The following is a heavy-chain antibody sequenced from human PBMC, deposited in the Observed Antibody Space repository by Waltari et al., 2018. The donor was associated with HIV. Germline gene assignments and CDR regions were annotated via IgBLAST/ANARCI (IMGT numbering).Heavy chain of an antibody. V-gene: IGHV3-53*02. J-gene: IGHJ4*02. CDR1: GFSVRTTY. CDR2: IYSDGDT. CDR3: ARGREYSYGPVSY. D-gene: IGHD5-18*01. Sequence: EVQVVETGGGLIQPGGSLRLSCAASGFSVRTTYMSWVRQAPGTGLEWVSVIYSDGDTSYGDSVKGRFTMSRDNSKNTVFLQMNSLRVEDTAVYYCARGREYSYGPVSYWGQGALVTVSS.